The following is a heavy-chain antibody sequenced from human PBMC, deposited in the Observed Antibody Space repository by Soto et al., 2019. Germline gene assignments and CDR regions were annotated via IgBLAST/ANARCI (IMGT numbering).Heavy chain of an antibody. Sequence: QLQLQESGPGLVKPSETLSLTCTVSGGSISSSSYYWGWIRQPPGKGLEWIGSIYYSGSTYYNPSLKGRVTISVDTSKNQFSLKLSSVTAADTAVYYCARHGGSGVDYWGQGTLVTVSS. V-gene: IGHV4-39*01. J-gene: IGHJ4*02. CDR1: GGSISSSSYY. CDR3: ARHGGSGVDY. D-gene: IGHD6-19*01. CDR2: IYYSGST.